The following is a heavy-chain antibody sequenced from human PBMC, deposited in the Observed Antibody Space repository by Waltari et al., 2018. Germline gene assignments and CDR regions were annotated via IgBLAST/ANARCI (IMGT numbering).Heavy chain of an antibody. D-gene: IGHD3-16*01. J-gene: IGHJ3*02. CDR1: GFSVSNSY. V-gene: IGHV3-53*01. CDR3: ATFSNWVHDTFDI. Sequence: EVQLVESGGGLIQPGGSLRLSCAASGFSVSNSYVYWVRQAPGKGLEWISFIYGVDSTLYVDSVKGRFTVSRDNSKNTVHLQMNSVRVDDTAVYYCATFSNWVHDTFDIWGQGTLVSVSS. CDR2: IYGVDST.